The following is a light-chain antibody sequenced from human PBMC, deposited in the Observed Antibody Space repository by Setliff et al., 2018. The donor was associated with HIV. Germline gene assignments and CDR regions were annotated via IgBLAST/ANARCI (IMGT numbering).Light chain of an antibody. Sequence: SALTQPASVSGSPGQSITISCTGTSSGVGGYNYVSWYQQHPGKAPKLMIYDVSKRPSGVSDRFSGSKSGNTASLTISGLQAEDEADYYCSSSRSSTIEVFGTGTKVTVL. CDR3: SSSRSSTIEV. CDR1: SSGVGGYNY. CDR2: DVS. V-gene: IGLV2-14*01. J-gene: IGLJ1*01.